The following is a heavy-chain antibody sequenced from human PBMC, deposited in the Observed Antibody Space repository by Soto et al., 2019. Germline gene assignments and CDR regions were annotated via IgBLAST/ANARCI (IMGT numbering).Heavy chain of an antibody. J-gene: IGHJ4*02. CDR1: GYSFTGYC. V-gene: IGHV5-10-1*01. CDR3: ARLQAAAGDNDLTFDY. Sequence: PGEPLRVSCKGSGYSFTGYCVSWVRQMPGKGLEWMGRSDPSDSYTNYSPSFQGHVTISADKSISTAYLQWSSLKASDTAMYYCARLQAAAGDNDLTFDYWGQGTLVTVSS. CDR2: SDPSDSYT. D-gene: IGHD6-13*01.